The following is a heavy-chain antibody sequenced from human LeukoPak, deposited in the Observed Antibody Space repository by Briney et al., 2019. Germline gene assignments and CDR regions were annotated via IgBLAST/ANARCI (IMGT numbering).Heavy chain of an antibody. J-gene: IGHJ4*02. CDR1: GFTFSSYG. V-gene: IGHV3-30*02. CDR3: AKWAAPDCGGDCSSDY. Sequence: PGGSLRLSCAASGFTFSSYGMHWVRQAPGKGLGWVAFIRYDGSNKYYADSVKGRFTISRDNSKNTLYLQMNSLRAEDTTVYYCAKWAAPDCGGDCSSDYWGQGTLVTVSS. CDR2: IRYDGSNK. D-gene: IGHD2-21*01.